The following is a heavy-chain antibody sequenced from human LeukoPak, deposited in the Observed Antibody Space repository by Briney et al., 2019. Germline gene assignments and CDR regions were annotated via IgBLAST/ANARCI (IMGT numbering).Heavy chain of an antibody. V-gene: IGHV3-49*04. Sequence: PGGSLRLSCTASGFTFGDYGLSWVRQAPGKGLEWVGFIRSKAYGGTTEYAASVKGRFTISRDDSKSIAYLRMNSLKIEDTAVYYCTGSFGELTFFDYWGQGTLVTVSS. D-gene: IGHD3-10*01. CDR2: IRSKAYGGTT. CDR1: GFTFGDYG. J-gene: IGHJ4*02. CDR3: TGSFGELTFFDY.